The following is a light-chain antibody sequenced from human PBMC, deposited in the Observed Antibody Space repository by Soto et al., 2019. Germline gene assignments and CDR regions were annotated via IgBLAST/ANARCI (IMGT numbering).Light chain of an antibody. CDR1: QSVSSH. CDR2: DTF. J-gene: IGKJ2*01. Sequence: ELVLTQSPATLSLSPGERATLSCRASQSVSSHLAWYQQKPGQAPRLLLYDTFNRATGIPARFNGSGSGTDFTLTISSLEPQDFAVYYCQQRSNWPPGYTVGQGTKLEIK. V-gene: IGKV3-11*01. CDR3: QQRSNWPPGYT.